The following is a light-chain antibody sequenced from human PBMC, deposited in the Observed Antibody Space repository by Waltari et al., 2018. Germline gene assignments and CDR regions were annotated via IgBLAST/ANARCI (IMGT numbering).Light chain of an antibody. CDR3: ATWDDSLNGPV. J-gene: IGLJ3*02. CDR1: SSNIRITV. CDR2: YNK. V-gene: IGLV1-44*01. Sequence: QSVVTQPPSASGTPGQRVTIPCSGGSSNIRITVVKWYQQLPGMAPKVLIYYNKLRPSGVPDRFSGSKSGTSASLAISGLQSDDEAVYYCATWDDSLNGPVFGGGTKLIVL.